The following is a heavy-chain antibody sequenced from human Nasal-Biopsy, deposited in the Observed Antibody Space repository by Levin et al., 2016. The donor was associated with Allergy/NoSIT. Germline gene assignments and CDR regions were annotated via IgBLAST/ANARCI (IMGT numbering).Heavy chain of an antibody. J-gene: IGHJ4*01. CDR1: GSSYSIYW. CDR2: IKHDGSEK. D-gene: IGHD2-15*01. Sequence: GSLRLSCAASGSSYSIYWMSWVRQAPGKGLEWVANIKHDGSEKYYVDSVRGRFTISRDNAKNSLYLEMNSLRAEDTALYFCARGRYCSGGSCYFDYWGHGTLVTVSS. CDR3: ARGRYCSGGSCYFDY. V-gene: IGHV3-7*04.